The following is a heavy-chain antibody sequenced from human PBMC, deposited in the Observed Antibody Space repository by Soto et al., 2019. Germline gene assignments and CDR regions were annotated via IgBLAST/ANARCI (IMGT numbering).Heavy chain of an antibody. J-gene: IGHJ6*02. CDR1: GYSFTSYW. D-gene: IGHD4-17*01. CDR3: ARHGLGYGDPYYYYGMDV. V-gene: IGHV5-51*01. Sequence: GESLKISCKGSGYSFTSYWIGWVRQMPGKGLEWMGIIYPGDSDTRYSPSFQGQVTISADKSISTAYLQWSSLKASDTAMYYCARHGLGYGDPYYYYGMDVWGQGTTVTVSS. CDR2: IYPGDSDT.